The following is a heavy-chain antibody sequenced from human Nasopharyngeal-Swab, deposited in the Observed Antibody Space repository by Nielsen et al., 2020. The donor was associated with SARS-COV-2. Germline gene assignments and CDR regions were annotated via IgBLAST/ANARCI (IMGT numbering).Heavy chain of an antibody. CDR3: AKAPRYYFGSGSFYFEY. J-gene: IGHJ4*02. D-gene: IGHD3-10*01. V-gene: IGHV3-23*01. CDR2: ISGSGGSI. Sequence: GGSLRLSCAASGFTFSSFAMSWVRQAPGKGLEWVSSISGSGGSIYYADSVKGRFTISRDNSKNTLYLQMSSLRAEDTAVYYCAKAPRYYFGSGSFYFEYWGQGNLVTVSS. CDR1: GFTFSSFA.